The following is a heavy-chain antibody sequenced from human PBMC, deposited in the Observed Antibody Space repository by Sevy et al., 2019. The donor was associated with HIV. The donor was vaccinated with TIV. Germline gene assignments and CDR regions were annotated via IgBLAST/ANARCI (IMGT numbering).Heavy chain of an antibody. V-gene: IGHV3-30*18. CDR2: ISYYGSNK. J-gene: IGHJ6*02. CDR1: GFTFSSYG. Sequence: GGSLRLSCAASGFTFSSYGMHWVRQAPGKGLEWVAVISYYGSNKYYADSVKGRFTISRDNSKNTLYLQMNSLRAEDTAVYYCAKDHYYDSSGYSKPEYYYYYGMDVWGQGTTVTVSS. CDR3: AKDHYYDSSGYSKPEYYYYYGMDV. D-gene: IGHD3-22*01.